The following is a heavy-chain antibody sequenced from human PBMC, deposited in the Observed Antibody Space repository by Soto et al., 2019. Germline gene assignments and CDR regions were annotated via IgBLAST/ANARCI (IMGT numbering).Heavy chain of an antibody. CDR2: ISAYNGYT. D-gene: IGHD6-19*01. CDR3: ARESEKKQFSAKGNFAY. V-gene: IGHV1-18*01. J-gene: IGHJ4*02. CDR1: GYTFSNYG. Sequence: QVQLVQSGAEVKKPGASVKVSCKPSGYTFSNYGISWLRQAPGQRLEWMGWISAYNGYTNYAQKVQGRVTMSTDTFPSTAYMERRSVISDDSAVYHCARESEKKQFSAKGNFAYGGRGTVVTVSS.